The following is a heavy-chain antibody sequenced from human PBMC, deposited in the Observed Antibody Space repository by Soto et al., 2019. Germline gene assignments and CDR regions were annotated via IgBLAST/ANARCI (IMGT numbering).Heavy chain of an antibody. D-gene: IGHD2-21*01. Sequence: EERLVQSGGGLVQPGGSLRLSCAASGFSVGGNYMSCVRQAPGKGLELVSLIYSGGNPFYADSMMGQFTLSRDNSNKMLYLPMDSLRAEDTAVYYCARGPNSDCWGQGTLVIVSS. CDR2: IYSGGNP. V-gene: IGHV3-53*01. CDR1: GFSVGGNY. CDR3: ARGPNSDC. J-gene: IGHJ4*02.